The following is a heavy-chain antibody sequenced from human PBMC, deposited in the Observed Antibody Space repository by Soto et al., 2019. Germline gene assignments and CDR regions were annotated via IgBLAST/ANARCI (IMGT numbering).Heavy chain of an antibody. CDR3: ARDLEGIVTGRGAFGI. CDR1: GGSFSGHY. V-gene: IGHV4-31*11. J-gene: IGHJ3*02. D-gene: IGHD3-9*01. Sequence: SEPLSLTCAVDGGSFSGHYWSYLRQRPGKGLEWIGYISYSGVTFYHPSLKSRVAISVDPSNNQFSLTLKSVTAADTAVYYCARDLEGIVTGRGAFGIWGRGTLVTVPS. CDR2: ISYSGVT.